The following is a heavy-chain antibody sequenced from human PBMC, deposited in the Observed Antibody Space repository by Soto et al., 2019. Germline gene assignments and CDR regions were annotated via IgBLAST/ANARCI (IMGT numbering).Heavy chain of an antibody. J-gene: IGHJ4*02. Sequence: QVQLQQSGPAMVKPSQTLSLTCAISGDSVSSNDAVWNWIRQSPSTGLAWLGRTYYRSIWPTEDAVAVKGRMTINPDASKNHCSLQLNSVTPEDTAMYYSARLGGNSGLDHWGQGTLVTVSA. CDR2: TYYRSIWPT. V-gene: IGHV6-1*01. CDR3: ARLGGNSGLDH. D-gene: IGHD6-25*01. CDR1: GDSVSSNDAV.